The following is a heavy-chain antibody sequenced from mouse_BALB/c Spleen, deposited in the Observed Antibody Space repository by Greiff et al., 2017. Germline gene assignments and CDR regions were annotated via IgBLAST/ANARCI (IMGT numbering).Heavy chain of an antibody. CDR1: GYTFTSYW. Sequence: VQLQQSGAELARPGASVKLSCKASGYTFTSYWMQWVKQRPGQGLEWIGAIYPGDGDTRYTQKFKGKATLTADKSSSTAYMQLSSLASEDSAVYYCARRIYYGNYVDFDYWGQGTTLTVSS. D-gene: IGHD2-1*01. CDR2: IYPGDGDT. J-gene: IGHJ2*01. CDR3: ARRIYYGNYVDFDY. V-gene: IGHV1-87*01.